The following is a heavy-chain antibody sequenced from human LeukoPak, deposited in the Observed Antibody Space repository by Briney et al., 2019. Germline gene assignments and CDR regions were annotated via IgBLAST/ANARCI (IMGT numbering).Heavy chain of an antibody. D-gene: IGHD3-22*01. CDR1: GFTVSSNY. CDR2: IYSGGST. V-gene: IGHV3-53*01. CDR3: ASAGYYYDSSGYTPPRSFDY. J-gene: IGHJ4*02. Sequence: GGSLRLSCVASGFTVSSNYMSWVRQAPGKGLEWVSVIYSGGSTYYADSVKGRFTISRDNSKNTLYLQMNSLRAEDTAVYYCASAGYYYDSSGYTPPRSFDYWGQGTLVTVSS.